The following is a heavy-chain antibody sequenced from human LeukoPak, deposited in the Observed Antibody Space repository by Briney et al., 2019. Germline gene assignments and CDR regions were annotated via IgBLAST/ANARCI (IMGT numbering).Heavy chain of an antibody. V-gene: IGHV1-69*04. J-gene: IGHJ4*02. CDR1: GGTYSSHA. Sequence: SVMVSCKASGGTYSSHAISWVRHAPGQGLEWMGRIIPILGIANYAQKFQGRVTITADKSTSTAYMELSSLRSEDTAVYYCAKVSSGWYPGGRWGQGTLVTVSS. CDR3: AKVSSGWYPGGR. CDR2: IIPILGIA. D-gene: IGHD6-19*01.